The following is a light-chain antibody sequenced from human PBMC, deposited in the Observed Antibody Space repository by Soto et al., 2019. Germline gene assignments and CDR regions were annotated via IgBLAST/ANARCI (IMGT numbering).Light chain of an antibody. CDR3: QQYGNSPWT. CDR1: QRFGSSN. Sequence: EIVLAQSPATLSLSPGERGTLSCRASQRFGSSNLAWYQQKPGQAPRLLIYSTSSRATGIPDRFSGSGSGTDFTLTISRLEPEDFAVYYCQQYGNSPWTFGQGTKVDIK. CDR2: STS. J-gene: IGKJ1*01. V-gene: IGKV3-20*01.